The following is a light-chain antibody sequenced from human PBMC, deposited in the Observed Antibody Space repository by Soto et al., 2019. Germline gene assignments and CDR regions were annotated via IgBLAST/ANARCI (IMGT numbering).Light chain of an antibody. CDR1: QSLLHSNGYNY. Sequence: DIVVTQSPLSLPVTPVEPASISFRSSQSLLHSNGYNYLDWYLQKPGQSPQLLIYLGSNRASGVPDRFGGSGSGTDFTLKISRVEAEDVGVYYCMQALQTPITFGQGTRLEIK. J-gene: IGKJ5*01. V-gene: IGKV2-28*01. CDR3: MQALQTPIT. CDR2: LGS.